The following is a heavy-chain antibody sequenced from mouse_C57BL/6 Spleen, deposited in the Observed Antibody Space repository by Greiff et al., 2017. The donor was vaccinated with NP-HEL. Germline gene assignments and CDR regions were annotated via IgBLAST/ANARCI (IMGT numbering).Heavy chain of an antibody. V-gene: IGHV3-6*01. CDR3: AKYSKAWFAY. Sequence: VQLKESGPGLVKPSQSLSLTCSVTGYSITSGYYWNWIRQFPGNKLEWMGYISYDGSNNYNPSLKNRISITRDTSKNQFFLKLNSVTTEDTATYYCAKYSKAWFAYWGQGTLVTVSA. J-gene: IGHJ3*01. CDR2: ISYDGSN. CDR1: GYSITSGYY. D-gene: IGHD2-5*01.